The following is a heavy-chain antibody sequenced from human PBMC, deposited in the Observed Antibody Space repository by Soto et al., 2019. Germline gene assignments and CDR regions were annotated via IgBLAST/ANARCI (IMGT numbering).Heavy chain of an antibody. CDR1: GASITFGGYS. V-gene: IGHV4-30-2*01. D-gene: IGHD1-26*01. Sequence: PSETLSLTCTVSGASITFGGYSWSWIRQTPGKGLEWIGYINHLETTFYNPSFESRLTLSIDRAKNQFSLKLHSMSAADRAVYFCARGGGSYSFDYWGQGILVTVSS. CDR2: INHLETT. J-gene: IGHJ4*01. CDR3: ARGGGSYSFDY.